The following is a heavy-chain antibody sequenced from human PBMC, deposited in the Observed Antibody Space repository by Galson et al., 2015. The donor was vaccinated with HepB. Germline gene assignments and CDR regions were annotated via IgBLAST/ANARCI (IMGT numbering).Heavy chain of an antibody. CDR3: TSRRPLVGASNFDN. Sequence: SLRLSCAASGFTFSNAWMNWVRQAPGRGLEWVGRIKTKTDGGTTDYAAPVKGRFTISRDDSKNTLYLQMYSLKTVDTAVYYCTSRRPLVGASNFDNWGQGALVTVSS. V-gene: IGHV3-15*07. CDR2: IKTKTDGGTT. D-gene: IGHD1-26*01. CDR1: GFTFSNAW. J-gene: IGHJ4*02.